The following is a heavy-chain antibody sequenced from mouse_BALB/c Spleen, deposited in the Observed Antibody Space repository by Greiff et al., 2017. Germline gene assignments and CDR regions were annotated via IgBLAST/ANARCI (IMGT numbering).Heavy chain of an antibody. D-gene: IGHD2-5*01. Sequence: QVQLKESGPGLVAPSQSLSITCTVSGFSFTSYGVHWVRQPPGKGLEWLGVIWAGGSTNYNSALMSRLSISKDNSKSQVFLKMNSLQTDDTAMYYCARDQDSTHLYYAMDYWGQGTSVTVSS. J-gene: IGHJ4*01. CDR3: ARDQDSTHLYYAMDY. CDR2: IWAGGST. V-gene: IGHV2-9*02. CDR1: GFSFTSYG.